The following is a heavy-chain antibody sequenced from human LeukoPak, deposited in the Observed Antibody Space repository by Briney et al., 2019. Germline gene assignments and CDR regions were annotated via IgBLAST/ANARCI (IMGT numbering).Heavy chain of an antibody. D-gene: IGHD5-18*01. CDR1: GYTFTSYY. CDR3: ARDLVGYSYGHGYYYYMDV. J-gene: IGHJ6*03. V-gene: IGHV1-46*03. Sequence: ASVKVSCKASGYTFTSYYMHWVRQAPGQGLEWMGIINPSGGSTSYAQKFQGRVTMTRDTSTITVYMELSSLRSEDTAVYYCARDLVGYSYGHGYYYYMDVWGKGTTVTVSS. CDR2: INPSGGST.